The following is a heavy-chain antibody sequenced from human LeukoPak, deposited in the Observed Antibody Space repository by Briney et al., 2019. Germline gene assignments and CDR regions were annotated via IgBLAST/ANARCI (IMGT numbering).Heavy chain of an antibody. CDR3: AKDSEVTTTIED. J-gene: IGHJ4*02. CDR1: GFTFSTHG. D-gene: IGHD4-11*01. CDR2: IRYDGSNK. V-gene: IGHV3-30*02. Sequence: PGGSLRLSCAASGFTFSTHGMHWVRQAPGQGLEWVAIIRYDGSNKYYADSVKGRFTISRDNFKNTLYLQMNNLRAEDTAVYYCAKDSEVTTTIEDWGQGTLVTVSS.